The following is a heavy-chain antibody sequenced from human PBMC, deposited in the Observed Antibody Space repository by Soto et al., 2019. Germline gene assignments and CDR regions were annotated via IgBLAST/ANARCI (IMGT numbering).Heavy chain of an antibody. D-gene: IGHD3-16*01. CDR1: GYTFTGYY. V-gene: IGHV1-2*04. CDR2: INPNSGGT. CDR3: ARDIGTGDFYAFDI. J-gene: IGHJ3*02. Sequence: ASVKVSCKASGYTFTGYYMHWVRQAPGQGLEWMGWINPNSGGTNYAQKFQGWVTMTRDTSISTAYMELSRLGSDDTAVYYCARDIGTGDFYAFDIWGQGTMVTVSS.